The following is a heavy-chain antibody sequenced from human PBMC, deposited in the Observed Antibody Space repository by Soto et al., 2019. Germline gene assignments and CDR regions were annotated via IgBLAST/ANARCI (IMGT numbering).Heavy chain of an antibody. CDR2: ISAYNGNT. D-gene: IGHD3-3*01. V-gene: IGHV1-18*01. J-gene: IGHJ4*02. CDR1: GYTFTSYG. CDR3: ARNLTEWLLGLD. Sequence: ASVKVSCKASGYTFTSYGISWVRKAPGQGLEWMGWISAYNGNTNYAQKFQGRVTMTTDTSTSTAYMELRSLRSDDTAVYYCARNLTEWLLGLDWGQGTLVTVSS.